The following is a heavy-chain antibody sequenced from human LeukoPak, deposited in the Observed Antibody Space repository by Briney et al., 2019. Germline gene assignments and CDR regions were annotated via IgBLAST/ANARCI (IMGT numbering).Heavy chain of an antibody. CDR2: IYSGGST. V-gene: IGHV3-53*01. Sequence: GGSLRLSCAASGFTVSSNYMSWVRQAPGKGLEWVSVIYSGGSTYYADSVKGRFTISRDNSKNTLYLQMNSLRAEDTAVYYCARGGSVYCGGDCYSRYFDYWGQGTLVTVSS. CDR3: ARGGSVYCGGDCYSRYFDY. J-gene: IGHJ4*02. D-gene: IGHD2-21*02. CDR1: GFTVSSNY.